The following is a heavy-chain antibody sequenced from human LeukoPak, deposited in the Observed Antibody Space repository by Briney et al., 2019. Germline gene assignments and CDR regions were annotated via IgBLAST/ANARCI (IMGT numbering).Heavy chain of an antibody. CDR3: ASGDGVQTLNFDS. CDR2: IYYSGST. Sequence: SETLSLTCTVSSGSISRYYWSWIRQPPGKGLEWIGYIYYSGSTNYNPSLKSRVTISIDTSKNQFSLKLSSVTAADTAVYYCASGDGVQTLNFDSWGREPWSPSPQ. V-gene: IGHV4-59*01. J-gene: IGHJ4*02. D-gene: IGHD2-8*01. CDR1: SGSISRYY.